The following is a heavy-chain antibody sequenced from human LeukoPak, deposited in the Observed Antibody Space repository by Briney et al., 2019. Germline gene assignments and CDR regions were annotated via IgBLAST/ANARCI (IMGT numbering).Heavy chain of an antibody. J-gene: IGHJ4*02. CDR1: GFTFSSYG. CDR2: ISYDGSNK. Sequence: GGSLRLSCAASGFTFSSYGMHWVRQAPGKGLEWVAVISYDGSNKYYADSVKGRFTISRDNSKNTLYLQMNSLRAEDTAVYYCARVDLPTVTTAHFDYWGQGTLATVSS. V-gene: IGHV3-30*03. CDR3: ARVDLPTVTTAHFDY. D-gene: IGHD4-17*01.